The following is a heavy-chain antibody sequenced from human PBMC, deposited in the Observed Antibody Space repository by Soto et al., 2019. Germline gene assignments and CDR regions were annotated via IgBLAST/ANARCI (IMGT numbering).Heavy chain of an antibody. D-gene: IGHD2-21*02. CDR2: IKGKTEGETT. CDR1: GVNCVTVW. CDR3: ASRPDCSECYVVQYFPL. V-gene: IGHV3-15*07. Sequence: GVPLRLPCSAAGVNCVTVWVHCILQTQGRGLEWVGRIKGKTEGETTDYAAPVKGRFTISRDNSQKTVYLQMNSLKTEDTAVYFCASRPDCSECYVVQYFPLRGQGTLVTVSS. J-gene: IGHJ1*01.